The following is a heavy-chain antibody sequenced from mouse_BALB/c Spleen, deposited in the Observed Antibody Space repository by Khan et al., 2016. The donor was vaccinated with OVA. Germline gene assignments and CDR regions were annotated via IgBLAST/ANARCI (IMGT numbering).Heavy chain of an antibody. D-gene: IGHD1-1*01. CDR1: GYTFLNYW. J-gene: IGHJ2*01. Sequence: QMQLEESGAELAKPGASVKMSCKASGYTFLNYWILWVKQRPGQGLEWIGYINPSTGYTEYNQNFKDKATLTADKSSSTAYMQLSSLTSEDSAVYYCARRGLRWDFDYWGQGTTLTVSS. CDR3: ARRGLRWDFDY. CDR2: INPSTGYT. V-gene: IGHV1-7*01.